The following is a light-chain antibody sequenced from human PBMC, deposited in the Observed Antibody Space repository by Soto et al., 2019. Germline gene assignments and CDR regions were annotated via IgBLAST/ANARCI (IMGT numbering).Light chain of an antibody. CDR2: GAS. J-gene: IGKJ1*01. V-gene: IGKV3-20*01. CDR1: QSVSSSY. Sequence: EIVLTQSPGTLSLSPGERATLSCRASQSVSSSYLAWYQQKPGQAPRLLIYGASSRATGIPDRFSGSGSGTDFTLTISRLEPEDFAVYYCQQYGSSPTFVQGIKVEIK. CDR3: QQYGSSPT.